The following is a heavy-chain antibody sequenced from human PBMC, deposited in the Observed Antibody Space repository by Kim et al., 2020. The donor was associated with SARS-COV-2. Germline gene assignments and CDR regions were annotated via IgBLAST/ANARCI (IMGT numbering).Heavy chain of an antibody. CDR1: GYSISSGYY. CDR2: IYHSGST. CDR3: ARQSAPDQYFDWLLWHSNWFDP. J-gene: IGHJ5*02. Sequence: SETLSLTCTVSGYSISSGYYWGWIRQPPGKGLEWIGSIYHSGSTYYNPSLKSRVTISVDTSKNQFSLKLSSVTAADTAVYYCARQSAPDQYFDWLLWHSNWFDPWGQGTLVTVSS. D-gene: IGHD3-9*01. V-gene: IGHV4-38-2*02.